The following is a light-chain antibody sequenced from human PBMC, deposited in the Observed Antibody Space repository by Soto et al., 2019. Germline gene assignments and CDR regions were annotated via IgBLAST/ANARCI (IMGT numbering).Light chain of an antibody. Sequence: ELVLTQSSAHMSLSPWTRATFFCRASRRGTSNALAWYQQKPGQAPRLLIYGVSSRATGIPYRFSGSGSGTDFTLTISSLEPDDFAAYYCQQYGSRAWAFGQGTKVDIK. CDR2: GVS. CDR1: RRGTSNA. V-gene: IGKV3-20*01. CDR3: QQYGSRAWA. J-gene: IGKJ1*01.